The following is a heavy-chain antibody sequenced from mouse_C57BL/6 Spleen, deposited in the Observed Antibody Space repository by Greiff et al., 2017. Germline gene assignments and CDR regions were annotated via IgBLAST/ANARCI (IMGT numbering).Heavy chain of an antibody. CDR3: ASSYGNYSWVAY. Sequence: QVQLQQSGAELARPGASVKMSCKASGYTFTSYTMHWVKQRPGQGLEWIGYINPSSGYTKYNQKFKDKATLTADKSSSTAYMQLSSLTSEDSAVYYCASSYGNYSWVAYWGQGTLVTVSA. CDR1: GYTFTSYT. D-gene: IGHD2-1*01. CDR2: INPSSGYT. V-gene: IGHV1-4*01. J-gene: IGHJ3*01.